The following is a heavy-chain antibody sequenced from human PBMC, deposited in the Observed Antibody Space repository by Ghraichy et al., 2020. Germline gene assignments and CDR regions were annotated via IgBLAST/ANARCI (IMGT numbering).Heavy chain of an antibody. Sequence: GGSLRLSCAASGFTFSTYEMIWVRQAPGKGLEWVSYISSGGDATYYADSVKGRFTISRDNTRNSLYLQMNSLRAEDTALYYCASNYYASGTFDWGQGTQVTVSS. V-gene: IGHV3-48*03. CDR1: GFTFSTYE. D-gene: IGHD3-10*01. J-gene: IGHJ4*02. CDR3: ASNYYASGTFD. CDR2: ISSGGDAT.